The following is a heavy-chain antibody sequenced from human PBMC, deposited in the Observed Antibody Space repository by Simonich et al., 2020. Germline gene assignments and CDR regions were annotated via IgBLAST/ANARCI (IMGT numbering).Heavy chain of an antibody. V-gene: IGHV3-21*01. CDR2: ISSSSSYI. Sequence: EVQLVESGGGLVKPGGSLRLSCAASGFTFSSYSMNWVRQAPGKGLEWVSSISSSSSYIYYADSVQGRVTISRDNAKNSMYRQMNSLRAEDTAVYYCARWIAVAGTGAYGMDVWGQGTTVTVSS. CDR1: GFTFSSYS. D-gene: IGHD6-19*01. J-gene: IGHJ6*02. CDR3: ARWIAVAGTGAYGMDV.